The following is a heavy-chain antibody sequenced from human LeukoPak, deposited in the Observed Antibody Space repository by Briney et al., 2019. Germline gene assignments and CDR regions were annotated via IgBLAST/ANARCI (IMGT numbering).Heavy chain of an antibody. CDR2: VFYSGST. V-gene: IGHV4-59*01. Sequence: PSETLSLTCTVSGGSIRSYYWSWIRQPPGKGLEWIGYVFYSGSTTYNPSLKRRVTMSVDTSKNQFSLKLSSVTAADTAVYYCARANYYDSSGLPAYNWFDPWGQGTLVTVSS. D-gene: IGHD3-22*01. J-gene: IGHJ5*02. CDR1: GGSIRSYY. CDR3: ARANYYDSSGLPAYNWFDP.